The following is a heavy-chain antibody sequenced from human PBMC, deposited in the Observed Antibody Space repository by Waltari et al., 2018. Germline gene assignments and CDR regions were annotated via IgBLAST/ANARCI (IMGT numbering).Heavy chain of an antibody. CDR2: MNPNSGNT. J-gene: IGHJ6*02. CDR3: AREPVVPVYYYGMDV. CDR1: GYTFTSYD. D-gene: IGHD2-2*01. Sequence: QVQLVQSGAEVKKPGASVKVSCKASGYTFTSYDINWVRQATGQGLEWMGWMNPNSGNTGYAQKFQGRVTMTRNTSISTADMELSSLRSEDTAVYYCAREPVVPVYYYGMDVWGQGTTVTVSS. V-gene: IGHV1-8*01.